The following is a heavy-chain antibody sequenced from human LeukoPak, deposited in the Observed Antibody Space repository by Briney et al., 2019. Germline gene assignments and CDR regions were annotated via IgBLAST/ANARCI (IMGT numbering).Heavy chain of an antibody. CDR3: ARDRHRITEGFDY. J-gene: IGHJ4*02. V-gene: IGHV3-30*04. CDR2: ISYDGSNK. Sequence: RPLRLSCAASGFTFSSYAMHWVRQAPGKGLEWVAVISYDGSNKYYADSVKGRFTISRDNSKNTPYLQMNSLRAEDTAVYYCARDRHRITEGFDYWGQGTLVTVSS. D-gene: IGHD3-16*01. CDR1: GFTFSSYA.